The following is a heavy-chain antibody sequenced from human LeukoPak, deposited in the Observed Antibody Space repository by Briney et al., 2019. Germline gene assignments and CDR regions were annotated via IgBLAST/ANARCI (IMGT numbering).Heavy chain of an antibody. CDR1: GFTFSSYG. J-gene: IGHJ5*01. CDR2: ISYDGSNK. D-gene: IGHD3/OR15-3a*01. Sequence: GGSLRLSCAASGFTFSSYGMHWVRQAPGKGLEWVAVISYDGSNKYYADSVKGRFTISRDNSKNTVYLQMSSLRAEDTALYYCATIGTGDYRDDSWGQGTLVTVSS. V-gene: IGHV3-30*03. CDR3: ATIGTGDYRDDS.